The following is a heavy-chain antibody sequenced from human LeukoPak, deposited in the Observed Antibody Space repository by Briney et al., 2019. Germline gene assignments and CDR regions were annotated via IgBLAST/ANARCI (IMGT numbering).Heavy chain of an antibody. V-gene: IGHV1-46*01. D-gene: IGHD3-16*01. Sequence: GASVKVSCKASGYSFADYHIHWVRQAPGQGLEWMGIINPRGGSTTYAQKFQGRVTITSHSSANTVSMEVNSLRSDDTAMYYCGRDRFTWGTHHFPEHWGQGTLVTVSS. CDR3: GRDRFTWGTHHFPEH. CDR2: INPRGGST. CDR1: GYSFADYH. J-gene: IGHJ1*01.